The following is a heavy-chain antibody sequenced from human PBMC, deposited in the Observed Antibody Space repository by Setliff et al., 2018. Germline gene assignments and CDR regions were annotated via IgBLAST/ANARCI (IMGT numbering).Heavy chain of an antibody. Sequence: SETLSLTCTVYGGSFSNYYWGWIRQSPGKGLEWIGEINDSGTTNYSPSLKSRVTISLDASTNQFSLKLRSVSAADTAVYYCVRGFTIFGVVKLERWFDPWGQGTLVTVSS. V-gene: IGHV4-34*01. CDR3: VRGFTIFGVVKLERWFDP. J-gene: IGHJ5*02. CDR2: INDSGTT. CDR1: GGSFSNYY. D-gene: IGHD3-3*01.